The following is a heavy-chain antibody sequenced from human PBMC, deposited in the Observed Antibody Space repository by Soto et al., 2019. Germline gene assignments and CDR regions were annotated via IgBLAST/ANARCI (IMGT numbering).Heavy chain of an antibody. V-gene: IGHV1-69*06. CDR3: AREGENYYDSSGFPY. D-gene: IGHD3-22*01. CDR2: IIPIFGTA. CDR1: GGTFSSYA. J-gene: IGHJ4*02. Sequence: QVQLVQSGAEVQKPGSSVKVSCKASGGTFSSYAISWVRQAPGQGLEWMGGIIPIFGTATYAQKFQGRVTITADKSTSTADMELSSLRSEDTAVYYCAREGENYYDSSGFPYWGQGTLVTVSS.